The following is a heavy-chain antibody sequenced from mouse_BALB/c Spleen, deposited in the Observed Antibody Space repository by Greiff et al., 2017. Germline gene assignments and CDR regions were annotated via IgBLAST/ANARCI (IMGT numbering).Heavy chain of an antibody. Sequence: QVQLKESGAELARPGASVKLSCKASGYTFTSYWMQWVKQRPGQGLEWIGAIYPGDGDTRYTQKFKGKATLTADKSSSTAYMQLSSLASEDSAVYYCASNYLPSSMDYWGQGTSVTVSS. CDR1: GYTFTSYW. V-gene: IGHV1-87*01. CDR2: IYPGDGDT. J-gene: IGHJ4*01. D-gene: IGHD2-1*01. CDR3: ASNYLPSSMDY.